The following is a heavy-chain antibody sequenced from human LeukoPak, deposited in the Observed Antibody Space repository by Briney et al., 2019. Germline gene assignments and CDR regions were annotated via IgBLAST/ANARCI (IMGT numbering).Heavy chain of an antibody. D-gene: IGHD2-2*02. CDR1: GDSISSCGYY. J-gene: IGHJ2*01. V-gene: IGHV4-31*03. CDR2: IYYSGST. CDR3: ARAGIPRLYFDL. Sequence: SGTLSLTCTVSGDSISSCGYYWSWIRQHPGNGLEWIGYIYYSGSTYYNPSLKSRVTISVDTSKNQFSLKLSSVTAADTAVYYCARAGIPRLYFDLWGRGTLVTVSS.